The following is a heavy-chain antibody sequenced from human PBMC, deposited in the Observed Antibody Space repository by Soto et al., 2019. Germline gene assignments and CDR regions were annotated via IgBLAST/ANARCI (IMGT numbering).Heavy chain of an antibody. V-gene: IGHV1-2*02. D-gene: IGHD3-3*01. CDR3: ARTGSPFWTGHYPGVWVYNRFDP. J-gene: IGHJ5*02. CDR2: INPNSGGT. CDR1: GYTFTGYY. Sequence: GASVKVSCKAAGYTFTGYYMHWVRQAPGQGLEWMGWINPNSGGTNYAQKFQGRVTMTRDTSISTAYMELSRLRSDDTAVYYCARTGSPFWTGHYPGVWVYNRFDPWGQGTPAPVYS.